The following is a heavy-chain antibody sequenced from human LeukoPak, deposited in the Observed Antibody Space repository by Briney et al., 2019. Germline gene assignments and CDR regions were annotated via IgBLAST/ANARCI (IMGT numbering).Heavy chain of an antibody. D-gene: IGHD3-9*01. CDR1: GYTFTSYG. J-gene: IGHJ5*02. V-gene: IGHV1-18*01. Sequence: ASVKVSCKASGYTFTSYGISWVRQAPGQGLEWMGWISACNGNTNYAQKLQGRVTITADESTSTAYMELSSLRSEDTAVYYCARGASSSENTIPYNWFDPWGQGTLVTVSS. CDR2: ISACNGNT. CDR3: ARGASSSENTIPYNWFDP.